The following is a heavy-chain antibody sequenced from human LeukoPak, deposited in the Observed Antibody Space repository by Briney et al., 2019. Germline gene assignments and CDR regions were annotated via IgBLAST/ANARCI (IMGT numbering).Heavy chain of an antibody. J-gene: IGHJ4*02. D-gene: IGHD1-26*01. Sequence: AGSLRLSCAASGFTFSSYSMNWVRQAPGKGLEWVSSISSSGSYIYYADSVKGRFTISRDNAKNSLYLQMNSLSAEDTSVYYCARENSGSLDYWAQGTLVTVS. V-gene: IGHV3-21*01. CDR3: ARENSGSLDY. CDR2: ISSSGSYI. CDR1: GFTFSSYS.